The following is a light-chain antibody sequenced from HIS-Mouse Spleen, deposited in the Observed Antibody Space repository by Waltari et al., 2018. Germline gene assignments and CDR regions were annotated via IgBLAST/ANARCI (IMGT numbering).Light chain of an antibody. CDR1: SSDVGSYNL. CDR3: CSYAGSSTWV. CDR2: EGS. V-gene: IGLV2-23*01. Sequence: QSALTQPASVSGSPGQSLTIPCTGPSSDVGSYNLFPWYQPHPGKAPKLMIYEGSKRPSGVSNRFSGSKSGNTASLTISGLQAEDEADYYCCSYAGSSTWVFGGGTKLTVL. J-gene: IGLJ3*02.